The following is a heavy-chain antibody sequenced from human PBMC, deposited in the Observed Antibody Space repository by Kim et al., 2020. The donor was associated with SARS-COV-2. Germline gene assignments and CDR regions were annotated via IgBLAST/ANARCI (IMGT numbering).Heavy chain of an antibody. V-gene: IGHV1-46*01. Sequence: ASVKVSCKASGYTFTSYYMHWVRQAPGQGLEWMGIINPSGGSTSYAQKFQGRVTMTRDTSTSTVYMELSSLRSEDTAVYYCARDGIRGYSGYDPPMGAFDIWGQGTMVTVSS. CDR3: ARDGIRGYSGYDPPMGAFDI. J-gene: IGHJ3*02. CDR1: GYTFTSYY. D-gene: IGHD5-12*01. CDR2: INPSGGST.